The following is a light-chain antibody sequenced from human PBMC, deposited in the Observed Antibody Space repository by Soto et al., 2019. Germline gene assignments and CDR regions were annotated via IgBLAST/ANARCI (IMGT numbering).Light chain of an antibody. J-gene: IGKJ2*01. V-gene: IGKV1-39*01. Sequence: DIQMTQSPSSLSASVGDSVTITCRASQSIRTYLNWYQQKAGEAPHLLIYAASSLQSGVPSRFSASGSGTDFTLIISSLQPEDFATYYCQQSYSTPRSFGQGTKLEIK. CDR3: QQSYSTPRS. CDR2: AAS. CDR1: QSIRTY.